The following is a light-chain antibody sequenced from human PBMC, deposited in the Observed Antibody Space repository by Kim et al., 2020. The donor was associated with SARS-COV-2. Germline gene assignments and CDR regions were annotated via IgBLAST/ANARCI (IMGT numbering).Light chain of an antibody. J-gene: IGLJ1*01. V-gene: IGLV1-40*01. CDR3: QSYDSSLSGSSV. CDR1: GTTRGAGYG. CDR2: NTS. Sequence: VTISGTGGGTTRGAGYGVHWYQQLPGTAPKLLIYNTSYRPSGVPDRFSGSKSGTSASLAITGLQAEDEADYYCQSYDSSLSGSSVFGTGTKVTVL.